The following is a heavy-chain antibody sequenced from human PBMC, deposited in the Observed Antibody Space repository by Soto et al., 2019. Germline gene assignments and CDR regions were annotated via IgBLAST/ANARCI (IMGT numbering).Heavy chain of an antibody. CDR1: GYTFTSYG. Sequence: QVHLVQSGAEVKKPGASVKVSCKASGYTFTSYGITWVRQAPGQGLEWMGWISAHNGNTDQAQKLQGRLIVPRDTSTSTAYMELSSLISDDTAVYYCARGRDGDYWGQGARVTVSS. D-gene: IGHD6-6*01. CDR2: ISAHNGNT. J-gene: IGHJ4*02. V-gene: IGHV1-18*01. CDR3: ARGRDGDY.